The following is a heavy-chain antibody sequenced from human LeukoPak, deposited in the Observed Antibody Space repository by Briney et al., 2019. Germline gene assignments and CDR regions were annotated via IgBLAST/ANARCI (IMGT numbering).Heavy chain of an antibody. CDR1: GFTFVNYG. V-gene: IGHV3-30-3*01. CDR2: ISYNGHQ. Sequence: GGSLRLSCAASGFTFVNYGFHWVRQAPMKALEWVAFISYNGHQKYGDSVKGRFTISRDNSKSTLYLQMNGLRPEDTALYYCARDPLDISRWGNAFDIWGQGTIVTVSS. J-gene: IGHJ3*02. D-gene: IGHD2-2*03. CDR3: ARDPLDISRWGNAFDI.